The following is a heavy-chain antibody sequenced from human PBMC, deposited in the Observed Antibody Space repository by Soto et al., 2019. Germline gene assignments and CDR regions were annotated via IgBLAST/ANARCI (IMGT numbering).Heavy chain of an antibody. D-gene: IGHD6-6*01. J-gene: IGHJ4*02. V-gene: IGHV5-51*01. Sequence: PGEPLKNSCSGAGYSFTSYWIGWVRQMPGKGLGWMGIIYPGDSNTRYSPSFQGQVTISADKSITTAYLQWSTLKASDTAMYYCARLYSSSSRIDYWGQGTLVTVSS. CDR2: IYPGDSNT. CDR3: ARLYSSSSRIDY. CDR1: GYSFTSYW.